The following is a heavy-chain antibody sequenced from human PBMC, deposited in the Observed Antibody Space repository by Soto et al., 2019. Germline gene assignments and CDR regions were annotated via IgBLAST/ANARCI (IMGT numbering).Heavy chain of an antibody. CDR1: GGSISTYY. V-gene: IGHV4-59*01. CDR2: IYYSGST. CDR3: ARMRNILTGYPGRFDY. D-gene: IGHD3-9*01. J-gene: IGHJ4*02. Sequence: SETLSLTCTVSGGSISTYYWSWIRQPPGKGLEWIGYIYYSGSTNYNPSLKSRVTISVDTSKNQFSLKLSSVTAADTAVYYCARMRNILTGYPGRFDYWGQGTLVTVS.